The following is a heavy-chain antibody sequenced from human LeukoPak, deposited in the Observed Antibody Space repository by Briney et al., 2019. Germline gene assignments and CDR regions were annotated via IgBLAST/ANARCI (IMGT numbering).Heavy chain of an antibody. J-gene: IGHJ4*02. V-gene: IGHV1-18*01. CDR1: GYTFTSNG. CDR3: ARDREMATSY. CDR2: ISAYNGNT. Sequence: ASVKVSCKASGYTFTSNGISSLRQAPGQGLEWMGWISAYNGNTNYAQKLQGRVTMTTDTSTSTAYMELRSLRSDDTAVYYCARDREMATSYWGQGTLVTVSS. D-gene: IGHD5-24*01.